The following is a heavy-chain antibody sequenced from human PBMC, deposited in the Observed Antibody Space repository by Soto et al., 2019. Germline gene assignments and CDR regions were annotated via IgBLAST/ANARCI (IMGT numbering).Heavy chain of an antibody. Sequence: QVQLVESGGGVVQPGKSLRLSCAASGFTFSTYGMHWVRQAPGKGLEWVAVIWYDGRNKYHGGSLKGRFTISRDNSKNTLYLQVTNLRAEDTAVYYCGRDGALGDTAVVDSWGQGTLVTVSS. J-gene: IGHJ4*02. CDR2: IWYDGRNK. D-gene: IGHD5-18*01. CDR1: GFTFSTYG. V-gene: IGHV3-33*01. CDR3: GRDGALGDTAVVDS.